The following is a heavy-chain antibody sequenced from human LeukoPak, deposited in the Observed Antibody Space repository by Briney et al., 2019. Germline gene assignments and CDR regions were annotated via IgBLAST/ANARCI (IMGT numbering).Heavy chain of an antibody. CDR1: GGSISSYY. D-gene: IGHD6-13*01. CDR3: ARVDSNNWYDSRGYFDY. CDR2: IYYSGST. V-gene: IGHV4-59*01. Sequence: TSETLSLTCTVSGGSISSYYWSWIRQPPGKGLEWIGYIYYSGSTYYNPSLKSRVTISVDTSKNQFSLKLSSVTAADTAVYYCARVDSNNWYDSRGYFDYWGQGTLVTVSS. J-gene: IGHJ4*02.